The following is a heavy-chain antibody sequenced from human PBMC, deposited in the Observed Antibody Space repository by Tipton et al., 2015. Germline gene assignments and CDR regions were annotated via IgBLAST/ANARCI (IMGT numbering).Heavy chain of an antibody. V-gene: IGHV3-23*01. Sequence: SLRLSCAASGFTFSSFVMIWVRQAPGKGLEWVAGMSGSSDTAYYADSVRGRLTMSRDSSKNTLYLQIDSLRAEDTAVYYCARGWEGAYDVWGQGTMVTVSS. CDR3: ARGWEGAYDV. CDR2: MSGSSDTA. D-gene: IGHD1-26*01. J-gene: IGHJ3*01. CDR1: GFTFSSFV.